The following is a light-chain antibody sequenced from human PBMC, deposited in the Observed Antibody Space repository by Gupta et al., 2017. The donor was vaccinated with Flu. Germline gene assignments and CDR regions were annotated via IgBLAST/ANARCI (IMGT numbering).Light chain of an antibody. J-gene: IGLJ1*01. V-gene: IGLV1-40*01. CDR3: QSYDGSLRGV. Sequence: RVTISCTGSSSNIGAGHDVHWYQQLPGTAPKLLIYGNNNRPSGVPDRSSGSKSGTSASLAITGLQAEDEADYYCQSYDGSLRGVFGTGTKVTVL. CDR2: GNN. CDR1: SSNIGAGHD.